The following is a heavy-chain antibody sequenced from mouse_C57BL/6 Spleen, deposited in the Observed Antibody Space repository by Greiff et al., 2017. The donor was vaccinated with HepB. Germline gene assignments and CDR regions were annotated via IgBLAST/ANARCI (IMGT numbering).Heavy chain of an antibody. D-gene: IGHD3-2*01. J-gene: IGHJ3*01. Sequence: VQLQQSGPELVKPGASVKISCKASGYAFSSPWMNWVKQRPGKGLEWIGRIYPGDGDTNYNGKFKGKATLTADKSSSTAYMQLSSLTSEDSAVYFCAREDRQAFAYWGQGTLVTVSA. CDR1: GYAFSSPW. V-gene: IGHV1-82*01. CDR3: AREDRQAFAY. CDR2: IYPGDGDT.